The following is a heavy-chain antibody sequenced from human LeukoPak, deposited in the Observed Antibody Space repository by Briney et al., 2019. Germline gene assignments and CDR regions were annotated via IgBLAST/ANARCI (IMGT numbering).Heavy chain of an antibody. Sequence: AGGSLRLSCAASGFTFSSYGMSWVRQAPGKGLEWVSAISGSGGSTYYADSVKGRFTISRDNSKNTLYLQMNSLRAEDTAVYYCAKDPAVAGTGDYLGQGTLVTVSS. CDR1: GFTFSSYG. J-gene: IGHJ4*02. CDR2: ISGSGGST. CDR3: AKDPAVAGTGDY. V-gene: IGHV3-23*01. D-gene: IGHD6-19*01.